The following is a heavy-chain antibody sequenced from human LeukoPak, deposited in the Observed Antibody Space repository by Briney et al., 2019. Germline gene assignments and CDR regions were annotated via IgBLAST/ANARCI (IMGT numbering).Heavy chain of an antibody. CDR2: SDDSGST. CDR1: GFTFSTYA. V-gene: IGHV3-23*01. D-gene: IGHD6-19*01. J-gene: IGHJ4*02. Sequence: GGSLRLSCAASGFTFSTYAMSWVRQAPGKGLEGVSGSDDSGSTYYADSVRGRFTISRDNSKNTLYLQMNSLRVEDTAIYYCAKDQYSSGWYFDYWGQGTLVTVSS. CDR3: AKDQYSSGWYFDY.